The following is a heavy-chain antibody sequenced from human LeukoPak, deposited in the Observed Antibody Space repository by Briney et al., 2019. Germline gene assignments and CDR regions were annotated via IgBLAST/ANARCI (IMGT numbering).Heavy chain of an antibody. J-gene: IGHJ6*04. V-gene: IGHV3-74*01. CDR2: INSDGSST. Sequence: GGSLRLSCAASGFTFSNYWMHWVRQGPGKGLVWVSRINSDGSSTSYADSVKGRFTISRDNAKNSLYLQMNSLRAEDTAVYYCAELGITMIGGVWGKGTTVTISS. CDR3: AELGITMIGGV. CDR1: GFTFSNYW. D-gene: IGHD3-10*02.